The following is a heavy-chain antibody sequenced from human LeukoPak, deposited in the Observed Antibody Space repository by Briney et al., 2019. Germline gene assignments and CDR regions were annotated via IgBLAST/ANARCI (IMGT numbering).Heavy chain of an antibody. CDR3: ARDNLGSSGYYYYGMDV. V-gene: IGHV3-66*02. Sequence: GGSLRLSCAAPGFTVSSNYMSWVRQAPGKGLEWVSVIYSGGTTYYADSVKGRFTISRDNSKNTLYLQMNSLSAEDTAVYYCARDNLGSSGYYYYGMDVWGQGTTVTVSS. CDR1: GFTVSSNY. D-gene: IGHD3-22*01. CDR2: IYSGGTT. J-gene: IGHJ6*02.